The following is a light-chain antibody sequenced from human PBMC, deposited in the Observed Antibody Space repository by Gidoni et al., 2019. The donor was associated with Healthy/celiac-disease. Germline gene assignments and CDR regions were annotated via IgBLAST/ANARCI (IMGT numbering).Light chain of an antibody. J-gene: IGKJ4*01. CDR3: QQSYSTPPT. V-gene: IGKV1-39*01. Sequence: DIQMTQSPSSLSASAGDSPTITCRASQSIATYLNWYQQKPGKAPKLLIYAASSLQSGVPPRFSGSGSGTDFTLTISGLQPEDSATYYCQQSYSTPPTFGGGTKVEIK. CDR2: AAS. CDR1: QSIATY.